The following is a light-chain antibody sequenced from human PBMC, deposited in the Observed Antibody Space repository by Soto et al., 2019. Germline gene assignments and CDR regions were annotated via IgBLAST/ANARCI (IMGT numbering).Light chain of an antibody. CDR1: QSISTY. Sequence: DIQMTQSPSSLSASVGDRVTITCRTSQSISTYLNWFQHQPGEAPKLLIYAASSLQSVVPSRFSGSGSGTDFTLTISRLQPEDLGTYYCQQSYSTLWTFGPGTKVEIK. CDR2: AAS. V-gene: IGKV1-39*01. CDR3: QQSYSTLWT. J-gene: IGKJ1*01.